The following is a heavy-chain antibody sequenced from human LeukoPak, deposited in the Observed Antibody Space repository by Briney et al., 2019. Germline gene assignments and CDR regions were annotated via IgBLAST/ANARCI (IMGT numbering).Heavy chain of an antibody. CDR1: GFTFSSYG. J-gene: IGHJ3*02. Sequence: PGRSLRLSCAASGFTFSSYGMHWVRQAPGKGLEWVAVIWYDRSNKYYADSVKGRFTISRDNSKNTLYLQMNSLRAEDTAVYYCARGNYGDYPGAFDIWGQGTMVTVSS. CDR2: IWYDRSNK. CDR3: ARGNYGDYPGAFDI. D-gene: IGHD4-17*01. V-gene: IGHV3-33*01.